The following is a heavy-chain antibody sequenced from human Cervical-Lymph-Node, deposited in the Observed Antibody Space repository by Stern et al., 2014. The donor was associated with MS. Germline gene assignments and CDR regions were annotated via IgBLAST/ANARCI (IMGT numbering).Heavy chain of an antibody. D-gene: IGHD3-3*01. J-gene: IGHJ4*02. V-gene: IGHV2-70*01. CDR1: GFSLNTDKMR. CDR2: LTWDDDK. Sequence: VTLKESGPALVKPTQTLTLTCTFSGFSLNTDKMRVSWIRHSPGKALEGLAVLTWDDDKYYNQSLRTRLAVSKETSKNQVELAMTNMDPEDAGTYYCARTTDYDSFTGQPLYNVDYWGQGILVTVSS. CDR3: ARTTDYDSFTGQPLYNVDY.